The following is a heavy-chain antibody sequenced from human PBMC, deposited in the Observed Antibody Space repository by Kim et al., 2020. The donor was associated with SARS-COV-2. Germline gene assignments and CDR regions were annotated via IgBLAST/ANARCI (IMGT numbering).Heavy chain of an antibody. D-gene: IGHD2-15*01. CDR2: IKQDGSEK. J-gene: IGHJ4*02. CDR1: GFTFSSYW. V-gene: IGHV3-7*04. CDR3: ARVRRYCSGGSCYSRGYYFDY. Sequence: GGSLRLSCAASGFTFSSYWMSWVRQAPGKGLEWVANIKQDGSEKYYVDSVKGRFTISRDNAKNSLYLQMNSLRAEDTAVYYCARVRRYCSGGSCYSRGYYFDYWGQGTLVTVSS.